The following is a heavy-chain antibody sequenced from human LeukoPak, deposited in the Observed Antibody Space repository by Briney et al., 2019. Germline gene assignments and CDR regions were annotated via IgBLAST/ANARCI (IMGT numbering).Heavy chain of an antibody. CDR2: ISSSSKTI. Sequence: GGSLRLSCAASGFTFSSYSMNWVRQAPRKGQEWVSYISSSSKTIYYAASVKGRLTISRANAKKSLDLQMNSRRDEDTAVYYCARDHRSGSGSGTQANDYWGQGTLVTVSS. J-gene: IGHJ4*02. V-gene: IGHV3-48*02. CDR3: ARDHRSGSGSGTQANDY. CDR1: GFTFSSYS. D-gene: IGHD3-10*01.